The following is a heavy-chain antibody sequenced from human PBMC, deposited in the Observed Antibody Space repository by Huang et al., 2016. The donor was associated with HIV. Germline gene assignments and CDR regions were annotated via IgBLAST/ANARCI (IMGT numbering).Heavy chain of an antibody. D-gene: IGHD4-17*01. J-gene: IGHJ4*02. CDR2: SIPMFGTP. V-gene: IGHV1-69*13. Sequence: QVQLVQSGAEVKTPGSSVKVSCKAFVGTFSKYAISWVRQAPGQGLEGRGGSIPMFGTPSYARKFQGRVTITADDSTSTTYVEVSSLRSEDTALYYCARGQLGSYGDYDVLYWGQGTLVTVSS. CDR1: VGTFSKYA. CDR3: ARGQLGSYGDYDVLY.